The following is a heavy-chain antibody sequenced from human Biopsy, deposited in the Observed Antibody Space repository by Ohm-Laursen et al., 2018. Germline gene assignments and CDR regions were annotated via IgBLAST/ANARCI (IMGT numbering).Heavy chain of an antibody. CDR2: VTTTSSYI. CDR3: ARDQYYGSENYFSHYNMDV. J-gene: IGHJ6*03. V-gene: IGHV3-21*01. D-gene: IGHD3-10*01. CDR1: GFDFSDYS. Sequence: SLRLSCAASGFDFSDYSMSWVRQAPGKGLEWVSSVTTTSSYIYYADSVKGRFTISRDNSKNTLYLHMNSLRAADTAVYYCARDQYYGSENYFSHYNMDVWGQGTTVTVSS.